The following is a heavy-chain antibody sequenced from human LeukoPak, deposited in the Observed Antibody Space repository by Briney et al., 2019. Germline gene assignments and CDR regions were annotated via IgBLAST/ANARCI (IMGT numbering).Heavy chain of an antibody. V-gene: IGHV1-18*01. CDR2: ISAYNGNT. CDR3: ATDPSRYDSSGFRY. J-gene: IGHJ4*02. CDR1: GHTFTNYG. Sequence: ASVKVSCKASGHTFTNYGITWVRQAPGQGLEWMGWISAYNGNTNYAQKFQGRVTMTEDTSTDTAYMELSSLRSEDTAVYYCATDPSRYDSSGFRYWGQGTLVTVSS. D-gene: IGHD3-22*01.